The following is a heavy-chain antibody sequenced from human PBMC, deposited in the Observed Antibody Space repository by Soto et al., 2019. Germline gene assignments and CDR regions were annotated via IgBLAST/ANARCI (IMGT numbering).Heavy chain of an antibody. D-gene: IGHD1-26*01. V-gene: IGHV3-33*01. Sequence: GESLKISCAASGFTFSSYGMHWVRQAPGKGLEWVAVIWYDGSNKYYADSVKGRFTISRDNSKNTLYLQMNSLRAEDTAVYYCAREWELTYYYYGMDVWGQGTTVTVSS. CDR2: IWYDGSNK. CDR3: AREWELTYYYYGMDV. J-gene: IGHJ6*02. CDR1: GFTFSSYG.